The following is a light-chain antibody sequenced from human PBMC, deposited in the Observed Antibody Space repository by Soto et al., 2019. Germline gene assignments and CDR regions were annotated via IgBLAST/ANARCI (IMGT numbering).Light chain of an antibody. Sequence: EIVMTQSPATLSVSPGERATLSCRASQSVSKSLAWYQQRPGQAPRLLIYDASNRATGIPARFSGSGSGTDFTLTISSLEPEDFAVYYCQQRYSWPITFGQGTRLEIK. J-gene: IGKJ5*01. CDR2: DAS. CDR3: QQRYSWPIT. CDR1: QSVSKS. V-gene: IGKV3-11*01.